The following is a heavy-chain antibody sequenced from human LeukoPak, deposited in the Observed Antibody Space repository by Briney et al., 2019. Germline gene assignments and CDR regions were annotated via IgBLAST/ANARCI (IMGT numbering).Heavy chain of an antibody. V-gene: IGHV3-21*01. CDR2: ISSSSSYI. Sequence: GGSLTLSCAASGFTFSSYSMNWVRQAPGKGLEWVASISSSSSYIYYADSVKGRFTLPRDNAKNSLYLQMNSLRAEDTAVYYCARDSMITFGGVIVIDYFDYWGQGTLVTVSS. CDR3: ARDSMITFGGVIVIDYFDY. D-gene: IGHD3-16*02. CDR1: GFTFSSYS. J-gene: IGHJ4*02.